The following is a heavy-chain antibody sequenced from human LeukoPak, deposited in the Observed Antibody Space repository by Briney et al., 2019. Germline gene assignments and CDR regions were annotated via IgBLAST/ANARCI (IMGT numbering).Heavy chain of an antibody. V-gene: IGHV1-18*01. J-gene: IGHJ4*02. CDR3: ARASYYDSSGPSND. Sequence: ASVKVSCKASGYTFTSYGISWVRQAPGQGLEWMGWISAYNGNTNYAQKLQGRVTMTTDTSTSTAYMELRSLRSDDTAVYYCARASYYDSSGPSNDWGQGTLVTVSS. D-gene: IGHD3-22*01. CDR1: GYTFTSYG. CDR2: ISAYNGNT.